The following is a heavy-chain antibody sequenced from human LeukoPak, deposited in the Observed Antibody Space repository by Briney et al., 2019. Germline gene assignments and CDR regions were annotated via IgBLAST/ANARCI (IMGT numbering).Heavy chain of an antibody. CDR3: ARGLTCCSGGSCLFDY. Sequence: SETLSLTCAVYGGSFSGYYWSWIRQPPGKGLEWIGEINHSGSTNHNPSLKSRVTISVDTSKNQFSLKLSSVTAADTAVYYCARGLTCCSGGSCLFDYWGQGTLVTVSS. V-gene: IGHV4-34*01. D-gene: IGHD2-15*01. CDR2: INHSGST. CDR1: GGSFSGYY. J-gene: IGHJ4*02.